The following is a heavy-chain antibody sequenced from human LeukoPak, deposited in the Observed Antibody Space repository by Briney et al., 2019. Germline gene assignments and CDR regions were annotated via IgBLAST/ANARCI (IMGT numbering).Heavy chain of an antibody. D-gene: IGHD1-26*01. CDR2: IIPILGLA. CDR3: ARREQRYSGTLLEDH. Sequence: SVTVSCTASGGTFSNYAISWVRQAPGQGLEWMGRIIPILGLANYAQKFQGRVTITADKSTTTAYMELRSLKSDDTAVYYCARREQRYSGTLLEDHWGQGTLVTVSS. V-gene: IGHV1-69*04. J-gene: IGHJ4*02. CDR1: GGTFSNYA.